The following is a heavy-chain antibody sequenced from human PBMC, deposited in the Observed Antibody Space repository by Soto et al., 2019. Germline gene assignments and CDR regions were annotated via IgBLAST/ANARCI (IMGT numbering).Heavy chain of an antibody. Sequence: QVQLVQSGAEVKKPGSSVKVSCKASGGTFSNFAFSWVRQAPGQGLEWMGGITPVFGTANHAQKFQGRVTITADESTRTVYMELNSLRSDDTAVYYCARNSERIRGSFFDYWGQGSLVTVSS. J-gene: IGHJ4*02. CDR2: ITPVFGTA. CDR3: ARNSERIRGSFFDY. V-gene: IGHV1-69*01. D-gene: IGHD1-26*01. CDR1: GGTFSNFA.